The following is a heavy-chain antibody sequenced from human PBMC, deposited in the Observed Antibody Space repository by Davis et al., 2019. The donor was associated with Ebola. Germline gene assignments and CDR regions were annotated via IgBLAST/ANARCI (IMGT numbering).Heavy chain of an antibody. Sequence: PGGSLRLSCAASGFTFSSYEMNWVRQAPGKGLEWVSSISSSSSYIYYADSVKGRFTISRDNSKNTLYLQMNSLRAEDTAVYYCARAGEVADYHDAFDIWGQGTMVTVSS. CDR1: GFTFSSYE. D-gene: IGHD6-19*01. J-gene: IGHJ3*02. V-gene: IGHV3-21*01. CDR2: ISSSSSYI. CDR3: ARAGEVADYHDAFDI.